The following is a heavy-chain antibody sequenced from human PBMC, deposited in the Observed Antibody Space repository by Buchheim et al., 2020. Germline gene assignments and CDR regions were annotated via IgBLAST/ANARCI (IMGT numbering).Heavy chain of an antibody. CDR1: GFTLGDYA. CDR3: TRATTDSGSLYFDY. Sequence: EVQVVESGGGLVQPGRSLRLSSTASGFTLGDYAMSWFRQAPGKGLEWVGFIRSRAYGGTTEYAASVKGRFTISRDDSKSIPYLQMNSLKTEDTAVYYCTRATTDSGSLYFDYWGQGTL. CDR2: IRSRAYGGTT. D-gene: IGHD1-26*01. J-gene: IGHJ4*02. V-gene: IGHV3-49*03.